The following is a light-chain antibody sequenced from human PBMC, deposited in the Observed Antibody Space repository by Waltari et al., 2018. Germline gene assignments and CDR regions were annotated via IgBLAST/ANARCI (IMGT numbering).Light chain of an antibody. Sequence: ELTQPPSVSVSPGQTARITCSGDVLSDRHAYWYQQKPGQAPVLEIYKDKVRPRGIPGRFSGSSSGTRVTLTISRVQAEDEADYYCQSADSNDGVFGGGTKLTVL. CDR1: VLSDRH. J-gene: IGLJ2*01. V-gene: IGLV3-25*03. CDR2: KDK. CDR3: QSADSNDGV.